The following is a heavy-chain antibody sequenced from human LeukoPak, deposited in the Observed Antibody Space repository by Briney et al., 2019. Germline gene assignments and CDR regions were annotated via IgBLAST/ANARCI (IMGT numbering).Heavy chain of an antibody. D-gene: IGHD6-6*01. CDR3: AKDVADAARPSDAFDI. V-gene: IGHV3-9*01. Sequence: GGSPRLPCAASGFTFDDYAMHWVRQAPGKGLEWVPGISWNSGSIGYADSVKGRFTISRDNAKNSLYLQMNSLRAEDTALYYCAKDVADAARPSDAFDIRGQGTMVTVSS. J-gene: IGHJ3*02. CDR2: ISWNSGSI. CDR1: GFTFDDYA.